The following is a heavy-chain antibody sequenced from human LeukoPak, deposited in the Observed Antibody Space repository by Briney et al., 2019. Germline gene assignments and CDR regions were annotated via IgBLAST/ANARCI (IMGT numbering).Heavy chain of an antibody. D-gene: IGHD6-6*01. Sequence: SETLSLTCTVSGGSISSYYWSWIRQPAGKGLEWIGRIYTSGSTNYNPSLKSRVTMSVDTSKNQFSLKLSFVTAADTAVYYCARDQIAARDYYYYGMDVWGQGTTVTVSS. CDR1: GGSISSYY. J-gene: IGHJ6*02. V-gene: IGHV4-4*07. CDR3: ARDQIAARDYYYYGMDV. CDR2: IYTSGST.